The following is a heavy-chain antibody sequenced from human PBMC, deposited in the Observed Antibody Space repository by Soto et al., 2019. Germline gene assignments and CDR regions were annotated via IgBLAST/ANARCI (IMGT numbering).Heavy chain of an antibody. J-gene: IGHJ4*02. Sequence: GGSLRLSCAASGFTVSSNYMSWVRQAPGKGLEWVPVIYSGGSTYYADSVKGRFTISRDNSKNTLYLQMNSLRAEDTAVYYCARVGRINYYDSSGYYYFDYWGQGTLVTVSS. CDR3: ARVGRINYYDSSGYYYFDY. V-gene: IGHV3-66*01. CDR2: IYSGGST. CDR1: GFTVSSNY. D-gene: IGHD3-22*01.